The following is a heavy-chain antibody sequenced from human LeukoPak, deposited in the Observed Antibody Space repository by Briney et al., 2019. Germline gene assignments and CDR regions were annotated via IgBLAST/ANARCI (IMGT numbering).Heavy chain of an antibody. CDR2: IRYDGSNK. CDR1: GFTFSSYG. D-gene: IGHD2-15*01. Sequence: PGGSLRLSCAASGFTFSSYGMHWVRQAPGKGLEWVAFIRYDGSNKYYADSVKGRFTISRDNSKNTLYLQMNSLRAEDTAVYYCARDAWAAVRYFDLWAVAPWSLSPQ. V-gene: IGHV3-30*02. J-gene: IGHJ2*01. CDR3: ARDAWAAVRYFDL.